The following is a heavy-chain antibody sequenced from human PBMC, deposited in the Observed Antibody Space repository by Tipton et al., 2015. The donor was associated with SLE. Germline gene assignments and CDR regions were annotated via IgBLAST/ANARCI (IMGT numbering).Heavy chain of an antibody. D-gene: IGHD1/OR15-1a*01. J-gene: IGHJ4*02. CDR3: ARTPTGTLQVDF. V-gene: IGHV4-39*02. CDR2: MHYSGNA. Sequence: GLVKPSETLSLTCTVSGGSISDFNYYWGWIRQPPGKGLEWIGSMHYSGNAYYNPSLRSRVTISLDTSKSHFSLRVTSVTAADTSVYYCARTPTGTLQVDFWGPGTLVTVSS. CDR1: GGSISDFNYY.